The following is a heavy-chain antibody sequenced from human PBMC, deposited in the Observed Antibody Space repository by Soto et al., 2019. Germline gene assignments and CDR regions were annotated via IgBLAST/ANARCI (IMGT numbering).Heavy chain of an antibody. CDR3: ARGEGYFDY. D-gene: IGHD1-26*01. V-gene: IGHV3-30-3*01. Sequence: QVQLVESGGGVVQPGRSLRLSCAASGFTFCSYAMDWVRQAPGKGLEWVAFISYDGTNKYYPDSVKGRFTISRDNSKNTLYLQMNSLRTEDTAVYYCARGEGYFDYWGQGTLVTVSS. J-gene: IGHJ4*02. CDR2: ISYDGTNK. CDR1: GFTFCSYA.